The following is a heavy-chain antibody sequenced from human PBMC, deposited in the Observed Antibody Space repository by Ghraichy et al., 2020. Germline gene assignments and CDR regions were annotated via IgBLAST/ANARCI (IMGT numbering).Heavy chain of an antibody. J-gene: IGHJ6*02. CDR2: IIPIFGTA. D-gene: IGHD2-2*02. Sequence: SVKVSCKASGGTFSSYAISWVRQAPGQGLEWMGGIIPIFGTANYAQKFQGRVTITADESTSTAYMELSSLRSEDTAVYYCARGLKTVWDCSSTSCYTEMDVWGQGTTVTVSS. CDR3: ARGLKTVWDCSSTSCYTEMDV. CDR1: GGTFSSYA. V-gene: IGHV1-69*13.